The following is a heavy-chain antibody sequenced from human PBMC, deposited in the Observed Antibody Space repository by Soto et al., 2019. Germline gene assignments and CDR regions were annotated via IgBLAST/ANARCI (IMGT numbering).Heavy chain of an antibody. CDR3: SMGHGDYNDAFDI. Sequence: ASVKVSCKASGYTFTSYDINWVRQATGQGLEWMGWMNPNSGNTGYAQKFQGRVTMTRNTSISTAYMELSSLRSEDTAVHYCSMGHGDYNDAFDIWGQGTMVTVSS. CDR2: MNPNSGNT. D-gene: IGHD4-17*01. J-gene: IGHJ3*02. CDR1: GYTFTSYD. V-gene: IGHV1-8*01.